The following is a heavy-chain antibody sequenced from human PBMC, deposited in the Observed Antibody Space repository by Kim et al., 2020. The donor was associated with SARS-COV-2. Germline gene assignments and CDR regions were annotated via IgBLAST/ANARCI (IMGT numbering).Heavy chain of an antibody. Sequence: ASVKVSCKASGYSFTYYALSWVRQAPGQGLEWLGWINTDTGAPAYAQAFPGRFVFSLDTSVSTAYLQISSLKAEDSAVYYCARRDSSSWYGFDVLGQGTT. CDR1: GYSFTYYA. V-gene: IGHV7-4-1*02. CDR2: INTDTGAP. J-gene: IGHJ6*02. D-gene: IGHD6-13*01. CDR3: ARRDSSSWYGFDV.